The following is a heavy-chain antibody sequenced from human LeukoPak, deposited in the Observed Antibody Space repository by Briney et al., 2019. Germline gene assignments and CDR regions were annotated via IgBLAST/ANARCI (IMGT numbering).Heavy chain of an antibody. V-gene: IGHV3-74*01. CDR2: INTHGSST. D-gene: IGHD6-13*01. CDR1: GFAFSNYW. Sequence: GGSLRLSCAASGFAFSNYWLHWVRQAPGKGLVWVARINTHGSSTNYADSVKGRFTISRDNAKNTLYLQMTRLSAEDTAVYYALAGYYYYYMDVWGKGTTVTVS. J-gene: IGHJ6*03. CDR3: LAGYYYYYMDV.